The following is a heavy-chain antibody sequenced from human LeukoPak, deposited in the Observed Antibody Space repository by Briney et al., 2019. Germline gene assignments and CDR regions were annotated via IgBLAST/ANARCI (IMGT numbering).Heavy chain of an antibody. D-gene: IGHD3-3*01. CDR2: IYYSGST. CDR1: GGSISSYY. V-gene: IGHV4-59*01. J-gene: IGHJ6*03. Sequence: SETLSLTCTVSGGSISSYYWSWIRQPPGKGLEWIGYIYYSGSTNYNPSLKSRVTISVDTSKNQFSLKLSSVTAADTAVYYCARTPYPLWSGYYYYYMDVWGKGTTVTVSS. CDR3: ARTPYPLWSGYYYYYMDV.